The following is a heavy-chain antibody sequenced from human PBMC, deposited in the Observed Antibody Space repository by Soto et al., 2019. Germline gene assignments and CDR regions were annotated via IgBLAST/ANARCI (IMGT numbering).Heavy chain of an antibody. CDR1: GGSISSSSYY. V-gene: IGHV4-39*01. CDR3: ARPIAAAGTGDWFDP. Sequence: SETLSLTCSVSGGSISSSSYYWGWIRQPPGKGLEWIGSIYYSGSTYYNPSLKSRVTISVDTSKNQCSRKLSSVTAADTAVYSCARPIAAAGTGDWFDPWGQGTLVTVSS. J-gene: IGHJ5*02. D-gene: IGHD6-13*01. CDR2: IYYSGST.